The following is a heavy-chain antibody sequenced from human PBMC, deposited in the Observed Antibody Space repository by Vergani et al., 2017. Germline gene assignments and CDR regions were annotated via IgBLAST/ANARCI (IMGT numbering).Heavy chain of an antibody. CDR1: GFTFSSYS. Sequence: EVQLVESGGGLVKPGGSLRLSCAASGFTFSSYSMNWVRQAPGKGLEWVSFISSSSSYIYYADSVKGRFTISRDNAKNSLYLQMNSLRAEDTAVYYCARESHYYDSSGPDYWGQGTLVTVSS. CDR3: ARESHYYDSSGPDY. D-gene: IGHD3-22*01. J-gene: IGHJ4*02. CDR2: ISSSSSYI. V-gene: IGHV3-21*01.